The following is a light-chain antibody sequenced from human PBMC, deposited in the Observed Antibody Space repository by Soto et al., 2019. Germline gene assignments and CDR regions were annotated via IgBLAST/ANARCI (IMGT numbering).Light chain of an antibody. CDR1: QGIRND. CDR2: AAS. V-gene: IGKV1-6*01. Sequence: AIQLAQSPSCLSASVGGRVAITCRASQGIRNDLRWYQQKPGKAPKLLIYAASSLQSGVPYRFSGSASGTDFTLTISSLKHEDCAIYYCLQDYSYPWTFGQGTKVDI. J-gene: IGKJ1*01. CDR3: LQDYSYPWT.